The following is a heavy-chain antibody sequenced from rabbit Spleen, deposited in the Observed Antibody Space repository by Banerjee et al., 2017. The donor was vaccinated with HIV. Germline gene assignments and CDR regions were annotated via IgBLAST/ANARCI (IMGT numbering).Heavy chain of an antibody. D-gene: IGHD2-1*01. J-gene: IGHJ4*01. CDR1: GVSLNDKDV. CDR2: IYAGSSGST. CDR3: ATYVDYDGDFNL. V-gene: IGHV1S45*01. Sequence: EQLVESGGGLVQPEGSLTLTCKASGVSLNDKDVMCWVRQAPGKGLEWIACIYAGSSGSTYYASWAKGRFTFSKTSSTTVTLQMTSLTAADTATYFCATYVDYDGDFNLWGQGTLVTVS.